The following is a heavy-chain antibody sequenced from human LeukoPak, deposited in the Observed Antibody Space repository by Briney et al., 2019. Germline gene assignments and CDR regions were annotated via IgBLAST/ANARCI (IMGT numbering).Heavy chain of an antibody. Sequence: VKPASQVSGHTSTDYYIQWVQPAPGKGREWMGLVDPEDCETIYAEKFQGTVTITADTSTDTAYMELSSLRSEDSAVYYCATGRNWREVGFDYWGQGTLVTVSA. D-gene: IGHD1-14*01. CDR2: VDPEDCET. CDR3: ATGRNWREVGFDY. V-gene: IGHV1-69-2*01. CDR1: GHTSTDYY. J-gene: IGHJ4*02.